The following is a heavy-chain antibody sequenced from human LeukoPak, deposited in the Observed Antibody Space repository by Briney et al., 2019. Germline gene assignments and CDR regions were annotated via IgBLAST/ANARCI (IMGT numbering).Heavy chain of an antibody. Sequence: GESLKISCKGSGYSFTSYWIGWVRQMPGKGLEWMGIIYPGDSDTRYSPSLQGQGTISADKAIRTAYLQRSSLKASAAATHYWSRPIYYDSSGYFAAPGFDYWGQGTLGTVSS. D-gene: IGHD3-22*01. CDR3: SRPIYYDSSGYFAAPGFDY. J-gene: IGHJ4*02. CDR1: GYSFTSYW. CDR2: IYPGDSDT. V-gene: IGHV5-51*01.